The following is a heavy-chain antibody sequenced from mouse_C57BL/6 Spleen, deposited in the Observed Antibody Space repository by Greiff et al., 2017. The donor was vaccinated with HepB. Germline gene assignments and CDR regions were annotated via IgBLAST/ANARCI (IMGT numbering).Heavy chain of an antibody. D-gene: IGHD1-1*01. J-gene: IGHJ4*01. CDR2: ISSGGDYI. CDR3: TRASYGSSYDYAMDY. V-gene: IGHV5-9-1*02. CDR1: GFTFSSYA. Sequence: EVKLVESGAGLVKPGGSLKLSCAASGFTFSSYAMSWVRQTPEKRLEWVAYISSGGDYIYYADTVKGRFTISRDNARNTLYLQMSSLKSEDTAMYYCTRASYGSSYDYAMDYWGQGTSVTVSS.